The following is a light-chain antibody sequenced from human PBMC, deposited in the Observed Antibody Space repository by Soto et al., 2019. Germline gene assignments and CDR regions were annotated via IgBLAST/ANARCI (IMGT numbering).Light chain of an antibody. CDR1: QTIRSY. Sequence: AIRMTQSPSSVSASTGDRVTITCRASQTIRSYLAWYQQKPGKAPQLLISAASTLQSGVPSRFSGSGSGTEFTLTISCLQSEDFAIYYCQQYYTNHPTFGQGTKVEI. CDR3: QQYYTNHPT. J-gene: IGKJ1*01. V-gene: IGKV1-8*01. CDR2: AAS.